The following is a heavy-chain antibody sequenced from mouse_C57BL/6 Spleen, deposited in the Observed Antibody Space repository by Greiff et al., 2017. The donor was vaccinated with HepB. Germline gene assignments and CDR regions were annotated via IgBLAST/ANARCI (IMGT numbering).Heavy chain of an antibody. Sequence: VQLQQSGAELVRPGASVTLSCKASGYTFTDYEMHWVKQTPVHGLEWIGAIDPETGGTAYNQKFKGKAILTADKSSSTAYMELRSLTSEDSAVYYRTKGYPAYFDYWGQGTTLTVSS. V-gene: IGHV1-15*01. D-gene: IGHD2-2*01. CDR3: TKGYPAYFDY. J-gene: IGHJ2*01. CDR2: IDPETGGT. CDR1: GYTFTDYE.